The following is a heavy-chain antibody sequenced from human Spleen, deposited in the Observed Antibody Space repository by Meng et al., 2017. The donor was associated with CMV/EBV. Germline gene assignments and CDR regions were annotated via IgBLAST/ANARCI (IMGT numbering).Heavy chain of an antibody. Sequence: GGSLRLSCAASGFTFNTYHMHWVRQAPGKGLEWVSYIATSSATIYYADSVKGRFTISRNNAKNSLYLQVTSLRVEDTAVYYCARTDPTGYGMDVWGQGTTVTVSS. V-gene: IGHV3-48*04. CDR1: GFTFNTYH. CDR2: IATSSATI. J-gene: IGHJ6*02. D-gene: IGHD1-14*01. CDR3: ARTDPTGYGMDV.